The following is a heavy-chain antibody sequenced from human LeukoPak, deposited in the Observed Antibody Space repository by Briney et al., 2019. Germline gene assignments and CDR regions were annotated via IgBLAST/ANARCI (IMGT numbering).Heavy chain of an antibody. CDR2: ISGSDGTT. Sequence: RPGGSLRLSCAASGFTFSTYVMTWVRQAPGKGLEWVSGISGSDGTTDYADSVKGRFTISRDNSKNTLFLQMNSLRAEDTAVYYCAKFSSSWYVPQFDYWGQGTLVTVSS. CDR1: GFTFSTYV. D-gene: IGHD6-13*01. V-gene: IGHV3-23*01. CDR3: AKFSSSWYVPQFDY. J-gene: IGHJ4*02.